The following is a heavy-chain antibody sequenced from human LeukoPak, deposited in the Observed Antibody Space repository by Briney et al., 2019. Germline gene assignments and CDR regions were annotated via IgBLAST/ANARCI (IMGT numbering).Heavy chain of an antibody. CDR1: GFTFDDYA. CDR3: ARDLYRMVVVPHYFDY. Sequence: GGSLRLSCAASGFTFDDYAMHWVRQAPGKGLEWVSGISWNSGSIGYADSVKGRFTISRDNAKKSLYLQMNSLRAEDTAVYYCARDLYRMVVVPHYFDYWGQGTLVTVSS. J-gene: IGHJ4*02. V-gene: IGHV3-9*01. D-gene: IGHD3-22*01. CDR2: ISWNSGSI.